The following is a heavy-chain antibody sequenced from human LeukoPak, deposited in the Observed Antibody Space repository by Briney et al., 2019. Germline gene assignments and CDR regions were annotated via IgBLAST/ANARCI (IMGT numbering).Heavy chain of an antibody. V-gene: IGHV3-66*01. CDR2: IYSGGST. CDR3: ARGGGSSWFDY. J-gene: IGHJ5*01. D-gene: IGHD6-13*01. Sequence: GGSLRLSCAASGFTDSSNYMSWVRQAPGKGLEWVSVIYSGGSTYYADSVKGRFTISRDNSKNTLYLQMNSLRAEDTAVYYCARGGGSSWFDYWGQGTLVTVSS. CDR1: GFTDSSNY.